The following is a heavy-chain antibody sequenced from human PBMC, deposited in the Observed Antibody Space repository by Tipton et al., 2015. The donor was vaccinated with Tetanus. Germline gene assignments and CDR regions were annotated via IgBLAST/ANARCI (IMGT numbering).Heavy chain of an antibody. Sequence: TLSLTCSVSGDSVSSGSYYWTWIRQLPGKGLEWIGYIYRTGSTKYNSSLRDRVTIALDTSKNQFSLKLNSVTAADTAVYYCVRESSSGWFVDYWGQGTVVTVFS. CDR1: GDSVSSGSYY. V-gene: IGHV4-61*01. CDR3: VRESSSGWFVDY. J-gene: IGHJ4*02. CDR2: IYRTGST. D-gene: IGHD6-19*01.